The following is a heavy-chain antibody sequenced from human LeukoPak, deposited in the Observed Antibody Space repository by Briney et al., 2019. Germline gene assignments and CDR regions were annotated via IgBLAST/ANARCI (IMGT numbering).Heavy chain of an antibody. D-gene: IGHD3-10*01. V-gene: IGHV3-23*01. CDR1: GFTFDNFA. CDR2: ITGSGGNT. Sequence: GGSLRLSCAPSGFTFDNFAMTWVRQAPGKGLEWVSEITGSGGNTYYADSVKGRFTISRDNSKNTLYLQMNSLRAEDTAIYYCARELFDFDYWGQGTLVTVSS. CDR3: ARELFDFDY. J-gene: IGHJ4*02.